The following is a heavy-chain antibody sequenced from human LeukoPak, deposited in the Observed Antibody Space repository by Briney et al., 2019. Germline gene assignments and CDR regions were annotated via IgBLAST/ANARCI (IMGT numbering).Heavy chain of an antibody. V-gene: IGHV4-59*08. J-gene: IGHJ4*02. CDR3: ASGSYYYDY. CDR1: GGSIRSYY. CDR2: IYYSGST. Sequence: SETLSLTCSVSGGSIRSYYWSWIRQPLGKGLEWIGYIYYSGSTNYNPSLKSRVTISVDTTKNQFSLRLSSVTAADTAVYYCASGSYYYDYWGQGTLVTVSS. D-gene: IGHD1-26*01.